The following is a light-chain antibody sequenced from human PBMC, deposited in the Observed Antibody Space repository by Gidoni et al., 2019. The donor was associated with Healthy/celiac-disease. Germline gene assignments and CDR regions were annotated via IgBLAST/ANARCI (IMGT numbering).Light chain of an antibody. J-gene: IGKJ2*01. CDR1: QSISSY. CDR2: AAS. CDR3: QQSYSTPDT. V-gene: IGKV1-39*01. Sequence: DIQMTQSSSSLSASVGDRVTITCRASQSISSYLNWYQQKPVKAPKLLIYAASSLESGVPSRFSGSGSGTDFTLTISSLQPEDFATYYCQQSYSTPDTFGQXTRLEIK.